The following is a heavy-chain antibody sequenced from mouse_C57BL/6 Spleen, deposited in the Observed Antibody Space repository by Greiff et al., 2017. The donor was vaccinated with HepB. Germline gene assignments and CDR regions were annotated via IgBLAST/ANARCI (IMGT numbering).Heavy chain of an antibody. CDR1: GYTFTSYW. V-gene: IGHV1-55*01. Sequence: VQLQQPGAELVKPGASVKMSCKASGYTFTSYWISWVKQRPGQGLEWIGDIYPGSGSTNYNEKFKSKATLTVDTSSSTAYMQLSSLTSEDSAVYYCARGLGNYGPYFDVWGTGTTVTVSS. CDR3: ARGLGNYGPYFDV. J-gene: IGHJ1*03. CDR2: IYPGSGST. D-gene: IGHD2-1*01.